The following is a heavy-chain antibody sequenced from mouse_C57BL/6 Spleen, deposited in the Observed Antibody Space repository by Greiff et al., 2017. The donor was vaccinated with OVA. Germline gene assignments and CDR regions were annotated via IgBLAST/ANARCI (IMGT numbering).Heavy chain of an antibody. CDR3: AKKGSGYGDD. V-gene: IGHV1-81*01. D-gene: IGHD1-3*01. CDR1: GSTFTSYG. J-gene: IGHJ2*01. CDR2: IYPRSGNT. Sequence: QVQLKESGAELARPGASVKLSCKASGSTFTSYGISWVKQRTGQGLEWIGEIYPRSGNTYYNEKFKGKATLTADKSSSTAYMELRSLTAEDSAVYFCAKKGSGYGDDWGQGTTLTVSS.